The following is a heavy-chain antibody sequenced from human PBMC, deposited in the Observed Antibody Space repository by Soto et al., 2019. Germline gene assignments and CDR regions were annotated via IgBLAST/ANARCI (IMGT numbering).Heavy chain of an antibody. J-gene: IGHJ4*02. CDR1: GGSVSSGSYY. D-gene: IGHD6-19*01. Sequence: PSETRSLTCTVSGGSVSSGSYYWSWIRQPPGKGLEWIGYIYYSGSTNYNPSLKSRVTISVDTSKNQFSLKLSSVTAADTAVYYCARDPYSSAYFDYWGQGTLVTVSS. CDR2: IYYSGST. CDR3: ARDPYSSAYFDY. V-gene: IGHV4-61*01.